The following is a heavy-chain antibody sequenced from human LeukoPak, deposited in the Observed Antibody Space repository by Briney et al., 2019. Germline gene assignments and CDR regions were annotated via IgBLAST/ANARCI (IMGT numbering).Heavy chain of an antibody. Sequence: SETLSLICAVYDGSFSGHYWSWIRQAPGKGPEWIGEINESGTTNYNPSLKSRVTISRDTSKNQFSLKLTSLTAADTAVYYCARGGGLRMFYASPFRYWGQGTLVTVSS. D-gene: IGHD3-16*01. CDR1: DGSFSGHY. CDR2: INESGTT. J-gene: IGHJ4*02. V-gene: IGHV4-34*01. CDR3: ARGGGLRMFYASPFRY.